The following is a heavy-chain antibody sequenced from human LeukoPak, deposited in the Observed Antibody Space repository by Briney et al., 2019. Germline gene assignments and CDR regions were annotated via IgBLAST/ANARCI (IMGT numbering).Heavy chain of an antibody. CDR1: GASISNYY. J-gene: IGHJ2*01. Sequence: PSETLSLTCTVSGASISNYYWTWIRQSPGKGLEWLGYIYYSGSTDYNPSLKSRLTISLDTSKNQFSLNLSSVTAADTAVYYCARVGFLIARDIIVIPYWYFDLWGRGTLVTVSP. D-gene: IGHD2-2*01. CDR2: IYYSGST. CDR3: ARVGFLIARDIIVIPYWYFDL. V-gene: IGHV4-59*01.